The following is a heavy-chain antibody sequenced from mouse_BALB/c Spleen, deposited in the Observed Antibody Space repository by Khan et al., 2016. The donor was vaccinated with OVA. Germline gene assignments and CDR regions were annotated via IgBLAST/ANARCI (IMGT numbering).Heavy chain of an antibody. CDR2: TNPTNGRT. CDR3: ARIKKIVAPYFDY. J-gene: IGHJ2*01. CDR1: GYTFTSYW. Sequence: VQLQQSGAELVKAGASVKMSCKASGYTFTSYWMHWVKQRPGQGLEWFAETNPTNGRTYYNEKFKSKATLTVDKSSSTAYMQLSGPPFEDSAVYYCARIKKIVAPYFDYWGQGTTLTVSS. V-gene: IGHV1S81*02. D-gene: IGHD1-1*01.